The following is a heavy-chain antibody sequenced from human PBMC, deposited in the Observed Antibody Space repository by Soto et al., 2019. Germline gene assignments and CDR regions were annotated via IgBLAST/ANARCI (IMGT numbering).Heavy chain of an antibody. CDR1: GASIITDGYY. D-gene: IGHD3-22*01. J-gene: IGHJ5*02. V-gene: IGHV4-31*03. CDR2: IHSSWGATYSP. CDR3: ARVPTYYKASIGYQPCHP. Sequence: QVQLQESGPGLVEPSQTLSLICTVSGASIITDGYYWTWIRQHPGKGLEWLGNIHSSWGATYSPSYNPSPPIRIAKSVDISKVLVSLTLTSVTAADTAVYYCARVPTYYKASIGYQPCHPWGQGTLVTVSS.